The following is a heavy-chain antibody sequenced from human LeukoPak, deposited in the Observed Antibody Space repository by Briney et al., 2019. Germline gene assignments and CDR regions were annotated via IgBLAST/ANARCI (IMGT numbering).Heavy chain of an antibody. J-gene: IGHJ4*02. V-gene: IGHV4-34*01. D-gene: IGHD3-3*01. CDR1: GGSFSGYY. CDR3: ARGTTIFGVVNHYYFDY. CDR2: INHSGST. Sequence: PSETLSLTCAVYGGSFSGYYWSWIRQPPGKGLEWIGEINHSGSTNYNPSLKSRVTISVDTSKNQFSLKLSSVTAADTAVYYCARGTTIFGVVNHYYFDYWGQGTLVTVSS.